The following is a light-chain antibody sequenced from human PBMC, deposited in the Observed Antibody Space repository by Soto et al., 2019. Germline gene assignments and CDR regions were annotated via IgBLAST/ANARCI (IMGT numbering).Light chain of an antibody. V-gene: IGLV2-14*01. Sequence: QSALTQPASVSGSPGQSITISCTGTSSDVGGYNYVSCYQQNPGKAPNPLIYEVSNRPSGVSNRFSGSKSGNTASLTISGLQAEDEADYYCSAYTSSSTLVVFGGGTKLTVL. CDR1: SSDVGGYNY. CDR2: EVS. J-gene: IGLJ2*01. CDR3: SAYTSSSTLVV.